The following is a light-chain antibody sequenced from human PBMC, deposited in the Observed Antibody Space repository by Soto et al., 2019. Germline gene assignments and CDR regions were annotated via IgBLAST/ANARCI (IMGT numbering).Light chain of an antibody. Sequence: QSALTQPASVSGSPGQSITISCTGTSSDVGAYNSVSWYQQHPGKAPKLIIYDVSTRPSGISDRFSGSKSGNTASLTISGHQAEDESDYYCSSYTTSVTYVFGTGTKVTVL. J-gene: IGLJ1*01. CDR2: DVS. CDR1: SSDVGAYNS. CDR3: SSYTTSVTYV. V-gene: IGLV2-14*01.